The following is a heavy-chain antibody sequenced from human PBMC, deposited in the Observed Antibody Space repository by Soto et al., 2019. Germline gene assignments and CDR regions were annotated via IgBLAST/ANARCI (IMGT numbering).Heavy chain of an antibody. CDR1: GGTFSSYA. CDR3: ARDRYSYGPWPSYYYYYYGMDV. V-gene: IGHV1-69*13. J-gene: IGHJ6*02. Sequence: RASVKVSCKASGGTFSSYAISWVRQAPGQGLEWMGGIIPIFGTANYAQKFQGRVTITADESTSTAYMELSSLRSEDTAVYYCARDRYSYGPWPSYYYYYYGMDVWGQGTTVTVSS. CDR2: IIPIFGTA. D-gene: IGHD5-18*01.